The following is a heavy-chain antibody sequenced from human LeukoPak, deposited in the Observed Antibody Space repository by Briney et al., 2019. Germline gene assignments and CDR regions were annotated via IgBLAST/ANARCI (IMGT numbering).Heavy chain of an antibody. J-gene: IGHJ4*02. D-gene: IGHD1-1*01. CDR1: GFNFSSYE. CDR2: ISIGGTNK. Sequence: WGSLRLSRAASGFNFSSYEMNWVRQAPGKGLELVAYISIGGTNKYYADSVRGRFTISRDNAKNSLYLQMNSLRAEDTAVYYCASVWKIHFDHWGQGTLVTVST. V-gene: IGHV3-48*03. CDR3: ASVWKIHFDH.